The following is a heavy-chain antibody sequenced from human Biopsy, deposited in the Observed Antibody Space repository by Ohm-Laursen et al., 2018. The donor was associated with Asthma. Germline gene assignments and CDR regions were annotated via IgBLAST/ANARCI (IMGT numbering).Heavy chain of an antibody. CDR3: AGGRYCSGASCLYGMDV. Sequence: GSLRLSCTASGVSVSDYYMTWLRQSPGKGLEWLSHIGIKGTSIYYADSVKGRFTISRDNAKNSLFLQMNGLRADDTAVYFCAGGRYCSGASCLYGMDVWGQGTTVSVSS. J-gene: IGHJ6*02. D-gene: IGHD2-15*01. V-gene: IGHV3-11*01. CDR2: IGIKGTSI. CDR1: GVSVSDYY.